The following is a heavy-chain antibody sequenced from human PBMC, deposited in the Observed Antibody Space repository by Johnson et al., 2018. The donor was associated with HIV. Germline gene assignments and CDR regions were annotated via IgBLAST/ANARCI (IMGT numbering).Heavy chain of an antibody. J-gene: IGHJ3*02. V-gene: IGHV3-23*01. CDR2: ISGGGGTT. Sequence: EWVSTISGGGGTTYYADSVKGRFTISRDNSKNTLYLQMNSLRAEDTAVYYCAKVPPGRGFDAFDIWGQGTMVTVSS. CDR3: AKVPPGRGFDAFDI.